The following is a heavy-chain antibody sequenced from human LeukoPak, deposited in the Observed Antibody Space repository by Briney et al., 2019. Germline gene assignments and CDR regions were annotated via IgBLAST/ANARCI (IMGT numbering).Heavy chain of an antibody. CDR2: IPYDGSSK. Sequence: GRSLRLSCAASGSTFSSYAMHWVRQAPGKGLEWVAVIPYDGSSKNYADSVKGRFTISRDNSKNTLYLQMNSLSAEDTAVYYCARGPEWEPYYFDYWGQGTLVTVSS. D-gene: IGHD1-26*01. V-gene: IGHV3-30-3*01. CDR3: ARGPEWEPYYFDY. J-gene: IGHJ4*02. CDR1: GSTFSSYA.